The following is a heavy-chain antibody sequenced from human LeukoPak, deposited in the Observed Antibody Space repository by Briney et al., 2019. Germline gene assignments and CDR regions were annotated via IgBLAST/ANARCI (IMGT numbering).Heavy chain of an antibody. CDR3: ARETYYYDSSGSTEDY. CDR2: ISAYNGNT. D-gene: IGHD3-22*01. CDR1: GYTFTSYG. J-gene: IGHJ4*02. Sequence: ASVKVSCKASGYTFTSYGISWVRRAPGQGLEWMGWISAYNGNTNYAQKLQGRVTMTTDTSTSTAYMELRSLRSDDTAVYYCARETYYYDSSGSTEDYWGQGTLVTVSS. V-gene: IGHV1-18*01.